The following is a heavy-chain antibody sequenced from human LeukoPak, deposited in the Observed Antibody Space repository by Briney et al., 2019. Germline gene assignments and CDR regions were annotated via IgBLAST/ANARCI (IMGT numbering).Heavy chain of an antibody. J-gene: IGHJ3*02. CDR3: ARDPGSYFLLDAFDI. CDR1: GGSISSYY. Sequence: SETLSLTCTVSGGSISSYYGSWIRQPAGKGLEWIGRIYTSGSTNYNPYLKSRVTMSVDTSKNQFSLKLSSVTAADTAVYYCARDPGSYFLLDAFDIWGQGTMVTVSS. V-gene: IGHV4-4*07. CDR2: IYTSGST. D-gene: IGHD1-26*01.